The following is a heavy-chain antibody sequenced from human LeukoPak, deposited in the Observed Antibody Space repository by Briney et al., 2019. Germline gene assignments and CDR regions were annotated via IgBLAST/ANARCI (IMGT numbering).Heavy chain of an antibody. CDR3: ATDSPGEFRTYSSGWYSGFDP. J-gene: IGHJ5*02. V-gene: IGHV3-23*01. CDR2: ISGSGGST. CDR1: GFTFSSYA. Sequence: GGSLRLSCAASGFTFSSYAMSWVRQAPGKGLEWVSAISGSGGSTYYADSVKGRFTISRDNSKNTLYLQMNSLRAEDTAVYYCATDSPGEFRTYSSGWYSGFDPWGQGTLVTVSS. D-gene: IGHD6-19*01.